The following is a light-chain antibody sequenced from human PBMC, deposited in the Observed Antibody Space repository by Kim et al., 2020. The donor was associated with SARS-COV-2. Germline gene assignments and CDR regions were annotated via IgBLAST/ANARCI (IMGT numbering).Light chain of an antibody. CDR1: SRDVGNYDL. Sequence: ITIPCPGTSRDVGNYDLASWYQQRPGKAPKLIIFEVSKRPSGVSNRFSGSKSGDTASLTISGLQAEDESDYYCCSYAGSSTFVVFGGGTQLTVL. CDR3: CSYAGSSTFVV. J-gene: IGLJ2*01. CDR2: EVS. V-gene: IGLV2-23*02.